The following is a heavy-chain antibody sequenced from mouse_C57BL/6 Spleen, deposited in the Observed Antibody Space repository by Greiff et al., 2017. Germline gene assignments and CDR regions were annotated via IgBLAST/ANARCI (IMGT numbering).Heavy chain of an antibody. Sequence: QVQLKQSGTVLARPGASVKMSCKTSGYTFTSYWMQWVKQRPGQGLEWIGEIDPSDSYTNYNQKFKGKATLTVDTSSSTAYMQLSSLTSEDSAVYYCASYGYYGYWGQGTTLTVSS. CDR1: GYTFTSYW. J-gene: IGHJ2*01. CDR2: IDPSDSYT. CDR3: ASYGYYGY. D-gene: IGHD2-3*01. V-gene: IGHV1-50*01.